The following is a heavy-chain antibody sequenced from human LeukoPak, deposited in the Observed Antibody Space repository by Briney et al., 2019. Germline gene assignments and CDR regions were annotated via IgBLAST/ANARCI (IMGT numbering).Heavy chain of an antibody. CDR1: GTSINNFY. Sequence: PSETLSLTCTVSGTSINNFYWTWIRQLAGKGLEWIGRIEASGSTKYNPSLKSRVSMSVDTSKKQFSLSLSSVTAADTAVYYCARGHSGSYYAYWGQGTLVTVSS. J-gene: IGHJ4*02. V-gene: IGHV4-4*07. CDR2: IEASGST. D-gene: IGHD1-26*01. CDR3: ARGHSGSYYAY.